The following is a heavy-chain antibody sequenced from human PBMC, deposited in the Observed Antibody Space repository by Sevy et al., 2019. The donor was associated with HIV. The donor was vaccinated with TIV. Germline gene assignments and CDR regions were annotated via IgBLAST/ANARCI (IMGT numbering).Heavy chain of an antibody. CDR1: GFTFSSYA. CDR3: AKDREGEWKLDYFDY. J-gene: IGHJ4*02. V-gene: IGHV3-23*01. D-gene: IGHD2-15*01. CDR2: ISGSGGST. Sequence: GGSLRLSCAASGFTFSSYAMSWVRQAPGKGLEWVSAISGSGGSTYYADSVKGRFTISRDNSKNTLYLQMNSLRAEDTAVYYSAKDREGEWKLDYFDYWGQGTLVTVSS.